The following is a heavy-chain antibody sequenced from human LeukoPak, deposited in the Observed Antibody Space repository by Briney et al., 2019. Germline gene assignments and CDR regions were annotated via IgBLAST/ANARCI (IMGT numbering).Heavy chain of an antibody. Sequence: TGGSLRLSCASSGFTFTNAWMSWVRQAPGKGLEWVGRIKSKTDGGTTDYAAPVKGRFTISRDDSKTTLYLQMSSLKSEDTAVYYCTTVRGSSYQYFQRWGQGTLVTVSS. CDR1: GFTFTNAW. CDR2: IKSKTDGGTT. D-gene: IGHD6-13*01. J-gene: IGHJ1*01. V-gene: IGHV3-15*01. CDR3: TTVRGSSYQYFQR.